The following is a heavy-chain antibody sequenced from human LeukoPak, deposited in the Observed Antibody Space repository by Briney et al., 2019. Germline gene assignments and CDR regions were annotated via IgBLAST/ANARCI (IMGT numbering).Heavy chain of an antibody. V-gene: IGHV3-9*01. CDR3: AKDRRPGENYFDY. J-gene: IGHJ4*02. CDR1: GFTFSSYA. Sequence: GGSLRLSCAASGFTFSSYAMSWVRQAPGKGLEGVPGISWNSGSIGYADSVKGRFTISRDNAKNSLYLQMNSLRAEDTALYYCAKDRRPGENYFDYWGQGTLVTVSS. CDR2: ISWNSGSI. D-gene: IGHD7-27*01.